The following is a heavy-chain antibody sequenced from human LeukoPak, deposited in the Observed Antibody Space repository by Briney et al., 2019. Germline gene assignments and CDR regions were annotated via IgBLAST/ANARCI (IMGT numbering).Heavy chain of an antibody. Sequence: QSGGSRRLSCAASGFTVSSNYMSWVGQAPGKGLGWVSVIYSGGSTYYAHSVKGRFTIYRDNSKNTLYLQMKSLRAEDTALYYCARDRSGAFIGFDYWGQGTLVTVYS. CDR2: IYSGGST. CDR1: GFTVSSNY. V-gene: IGHV3-53*01. D-gene: IGHD3-16*02. CDR3: ARDRSGAFIGFDY. J-gene: IGHJ4*02.